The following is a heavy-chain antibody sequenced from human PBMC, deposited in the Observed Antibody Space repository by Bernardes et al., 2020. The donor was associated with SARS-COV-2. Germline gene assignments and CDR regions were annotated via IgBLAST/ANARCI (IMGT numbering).Heavy chain of an antibody. CDR1: GFTFSTSW. CDR3: AKGARYPDI. Sequence: GWSLFLSCTASGFTFSTSWMTWVRQAPGKGLEWVANIKYDGGEESYVDSVKGRFTISRDNAKNSLYLQMNSLRAEDTAAYYCAKGARYPDIWGRGTLVTVSS. V-gene: IGHV3-7*04. CDR2: IKYDGGEE. J-gene: IGHJ2*01.